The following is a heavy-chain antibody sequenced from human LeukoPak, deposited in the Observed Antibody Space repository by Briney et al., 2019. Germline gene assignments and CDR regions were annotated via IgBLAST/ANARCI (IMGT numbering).Heavy chain of an antibody. V-gene: IGHV1-69*13. CDR1: GGTFSSYA. CDR3: ARREVLQCWFDP. J-gene: IGHJ5*02. CDR2: IIPIFGTA. Sequence: SVKVSCKASGGTFSSYAISWVRQAPGQGLEWMGGIIPIFGTANYAQKFQGRVTITADESTSTAYMELSSLRSEDTAVYYCARREVLQCWFDPWGQGTLVTVSS. D-gene: IGHD1-26*01.